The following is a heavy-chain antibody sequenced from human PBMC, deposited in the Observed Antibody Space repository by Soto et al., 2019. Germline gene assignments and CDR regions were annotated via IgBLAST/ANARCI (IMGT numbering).Heavy chain of an antibody. J-gene: IGHJ6*02. CDR2: ISSSSSTI. D-gene: IGHD6-19*01. CDR3: ARVSGWYNYYYGMDV. CDR1: GVTVSSYS. Sequence: PGGSLRIGCAASGVTVSSYSMNWVRQAPGKGLEWVSYISSSSSTIYYADSVKGRFTISRDNAKNSLYLQMNSLRDEDTAVYYCARVSGWYNYYYGMDVWGQGTTVTVSS. V-gene: IGHV3-48*02.